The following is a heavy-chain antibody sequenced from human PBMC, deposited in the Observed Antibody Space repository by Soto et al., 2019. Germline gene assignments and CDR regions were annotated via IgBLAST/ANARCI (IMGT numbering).Heavy chain of an antibody. CDR2: IGTKSDT. CDR1: GFNFRNYD. J-gene: IGHJ3*01. D-gene: IGHD1-26*01. Sequence: GGSLRLSCGASGFNFRNYDMFWVRQATGKGLEWVSAIGTKSDTFYPDSVKGRFTISRENARNSLYLQMNSLTAGDTAVYYCASSPSGSFPSGNAFDLWGRGTMVTV. V-gene: IGHV3-13*01. CDR3: ASSPSGSFPSGNAFDL.